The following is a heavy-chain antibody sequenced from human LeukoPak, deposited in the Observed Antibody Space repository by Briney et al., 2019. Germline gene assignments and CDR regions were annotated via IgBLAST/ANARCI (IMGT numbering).Heavy chain of an antibody. J-gene: IGHJ2*01. D-gene: IGHD2-15*01. CDR3: ARQREGYFDL. CDR1: VGPFSGYY. V-gene: IGHV4-34*01. Sequence: PSETLSLTCAVYVGPFSGYYWSWIRQPPGKGLEWIGEINHSGSTNYNPSLKSRVSMSVVTSKNQFSLKLNSVTAADTAVYYCARQREGYFDLWGRGTRVTVSS. CDR2: INHSGST.